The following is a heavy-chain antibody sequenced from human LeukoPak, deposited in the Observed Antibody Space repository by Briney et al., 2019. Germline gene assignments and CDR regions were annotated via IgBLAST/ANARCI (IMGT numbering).Heavy chain of an antibody. CDR1: GFSFSGHW. CDR2: ISPTGSTT. Sequence: GGSLRLSCTASGFSFSGHWMHWARQLPGKGLVWVSRISPTGSTTSYADSVKGRFTVSRDNAKNTLYLQGNNLRAEDTAVYYCARGPNSNWSGLDFWGQGTLLTVSS. D-gene: IGHD6-6*01. V-gene: IGHV3-74*01. J-gene: IGHJ4*02. CDR3: ARGPNSNWSGLDF.